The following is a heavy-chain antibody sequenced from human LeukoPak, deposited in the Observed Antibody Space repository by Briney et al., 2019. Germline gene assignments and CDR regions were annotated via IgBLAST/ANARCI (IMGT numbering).Heavy chain of an antibody. Sequence: PGGSLRLSCAASGFTFSSYAMSWVRQAPGKGLEWVSAISGSGGSTYYADSVKGRFTISRDNSKNTLYLQMNSLRAEDTAVYYCAKEPPRAPYQLLYEHWFDPWGQGTLVTVSS. V-gene: IGHV3-23*01. J-gene: IGHJ5*02. CDR2: ISGSGGST. CDR1: GFTFSSYA. D-gene: IGHD2-2*02. CDR3: AKEPPRAPYQLLYEHWFDP.